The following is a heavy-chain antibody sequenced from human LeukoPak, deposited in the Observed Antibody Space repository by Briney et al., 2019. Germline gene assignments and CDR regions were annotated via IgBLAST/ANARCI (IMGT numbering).Heavy chain of an antibody. Sequence: GGSLRLSCAASGFTVSSSYMSWVRQAPGKGLEWVSVIYSGGSTYYADSVKGRFTISRDNSKNTLYLQVNSLRAEDTAVYHCAKVGPMVSAAGPLDYWGQGTLVTVSS. V-gene: IGHV3-53*01. J-gene: IGHJ4*02. CDR3: AKVGPMVSAAGPLDY. CDR1: GFTVSSSY. D-gene: IGHD6-13*01. CDR2: IYSGGST.